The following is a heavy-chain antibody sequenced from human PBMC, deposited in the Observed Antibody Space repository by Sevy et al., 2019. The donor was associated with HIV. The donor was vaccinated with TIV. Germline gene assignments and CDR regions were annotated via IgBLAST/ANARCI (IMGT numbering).Heavy chain of an antibody. Sequence: GGSLRLSCAVSGFSFDSYGMSWVRQAPGKGLEWVSGISGSGSRTYYADSVKGRFIISRDNSKNTLDLQMNSLRSEDKGIVYCGKGGGGHYDPDQIGYYFYYYNMDVWGKGTTVTVSS. V-gene: IGHV3-23*01. J-gene: IGHJ6*03. CDR3: GKGGGGHYDPDQIGYYFYYYNMDV. D-gene: IGHD3-22*01. CDR1: GFSFDSYG. CDR2: ISGSGSRT.